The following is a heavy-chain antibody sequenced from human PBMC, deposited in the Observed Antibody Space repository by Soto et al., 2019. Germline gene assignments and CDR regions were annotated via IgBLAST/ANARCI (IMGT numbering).Heavy chain of an antibody. CDR2: IFHSENT. CDR3: VRYISGWLFDY. CDR1: GGSICTGDYA. D-gene: IGHD6-19*01. J-gene: IGHJ4*02. Sequence: PSETLSLTCAVSGGSICTGDYAWNWLRQPPGKRLEWIGYIFHSENTFYNPSLKGRATISADTSKNQFSLRLSSVTAADTAVYYCVRYISGWLFDYWGQGALVTVSS. V-gene: IGHV4-30-2*01.